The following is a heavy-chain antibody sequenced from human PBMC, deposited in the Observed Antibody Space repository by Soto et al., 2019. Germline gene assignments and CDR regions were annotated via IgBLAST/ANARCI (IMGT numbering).Heavy chain of an antibody. J-gene: IGHJ3*02. V-gene: IGHV3-21*01. CDR1: GFMFTRST. CDR3: ARVGTGSSTPLDI. Sequence: PGGSVRLSCXASGFMFTRSTMNWVRQAPGKGLEWVSSITSASDYIFYADSVKGRFTISRDNAKNSLYLQMNSLRAEDTAVYYCARVGTGSSTPLDIWGQGTMVTVSS. CDR2: ITSASDYI. D-gene: IGHD3-9*01.